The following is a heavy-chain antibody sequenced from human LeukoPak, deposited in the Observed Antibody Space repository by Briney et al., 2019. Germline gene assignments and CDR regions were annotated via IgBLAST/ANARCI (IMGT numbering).Heavy chain of an antibody. CDR3: ARVTRDYGRDC. D-gene: IGHD4/OR15-4a*01. CDR1: GFTVSSYW. Sequence: VGSLRLSCAASGFTVSSYWMHWVRQAPGKGLVWVSRINTDGSSTSYADSVKGRFTISRDNAKNTLYLQMNSLRAEDTAVYYCARVTRDYGRDCWGQGTLVTVAS. J-gene: IGHJ4*02. CDR2: INTDGSST. V-gene: IGHV3-74*01.